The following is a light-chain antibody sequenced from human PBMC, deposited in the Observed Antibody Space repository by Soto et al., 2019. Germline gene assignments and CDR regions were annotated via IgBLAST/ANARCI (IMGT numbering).Light chain of an antibody. V-gene: IGLV1-44*01. J-gene: IGLJ1*01. CDR1: SSNIGSYT. Sequence: QSVLTQPPSSSGTPGQRVTISCSGSSSNIGSYTVNWYQQLPGTAPKLLIYNNYQRPSGVPDRFSGSKAGTSASLAISGLQSEDEADYFCAAWDDTLNAYYVFGTGTKVTV. CDR3: AAWDDTLNAYYV. CDR2: NNY.